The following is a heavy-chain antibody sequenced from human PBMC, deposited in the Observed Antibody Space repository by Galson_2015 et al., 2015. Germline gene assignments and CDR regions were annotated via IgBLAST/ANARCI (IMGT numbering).Heavy chain of an antibody. CDR2: IYYSGST. J-gene: IGHJ6*03. V-gene: IGHV4-59*01. D-gene: IGHD6-13*01. CDR3: ARVADSSSWHYYYMDV. CDR1: GGSISSYY. Sequence: TVSGGSISSYYWSWIRQPPGKGLEWIGYIYYSGSTNYNPSLKSRVTISVDTSKNQFSLKLSSVTAADTAVYYCARVADSSSWHYYYMDVWGKGTTVTVSS.